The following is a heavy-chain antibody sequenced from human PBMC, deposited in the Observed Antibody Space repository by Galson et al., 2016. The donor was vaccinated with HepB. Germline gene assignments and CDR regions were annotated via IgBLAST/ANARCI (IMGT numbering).Heavy chain of an antibody. V-gene: IGHV4-59*01. CDR2: IYYSGRT. J-gene: IGHJ4*02. CDR1: GGSISSFY. CDR3: ARWYDRHWWYFDS. D-gene: IGHD2-8*02. Sequence: SETLSLTCTVSGGSISSFYWSWIRQPPGKGLEWIGYIYYSGRTNYNPSLKSRATISLDTPKNQFSLKLSSVIAAGTAVYYCARWYDRHWWYFDSWGQGTLVTVSS.